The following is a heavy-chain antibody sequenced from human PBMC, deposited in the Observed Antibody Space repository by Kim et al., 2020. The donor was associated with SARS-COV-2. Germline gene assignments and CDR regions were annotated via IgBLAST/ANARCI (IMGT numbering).Heavy chain of an antibody. V-gene: IGHV3-30*18. D-gene: IGHD3-22*01. J-gene: IGHJ4*02. CDR1: GFTFSSYG. CDR2: ISYDGSNK. Sequence: GGSLRLSCAASGFTFSSYGMHWVRQAPGKGLEWVAVISYDGSNKYYADSVKGRFTISRDNSKNTLYLQMNSLRAEDTAVYYCAKPGGGMIVVATLDYWGQGTLVTVSS. CDR3: AKPGGGMIVVATLDY.